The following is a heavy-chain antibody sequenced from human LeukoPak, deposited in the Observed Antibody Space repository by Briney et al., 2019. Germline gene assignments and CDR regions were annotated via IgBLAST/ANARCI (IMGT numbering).Heavy chain of an antibody. V-gene: IGHV4-59*01. CDR1: GGAISSYY. D-gene: IGHD5-18*01. Sequence: SETLFLTCTVSGGAISSYYWSWIRQPPGKGLEWIGCIYYSGNTNYNPSLKSRVTISLDTSKIQLSLKLSSVTAADTAVYYCARGSGYPYYFDYWGQGALVTVSS. CDR3: ARGSGYPYYFDY. CDR2: IYYSGNT. J-gene: IGHJ4*02.